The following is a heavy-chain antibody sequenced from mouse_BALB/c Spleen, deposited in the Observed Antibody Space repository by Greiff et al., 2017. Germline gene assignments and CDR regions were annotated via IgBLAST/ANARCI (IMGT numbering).Heavy chain of an antibody. CDR3: ARNEPRNYAPY. D-gene: IGHD2-1*01. CDR1: GFSLTSYG. CDR2: IWSGGST. Sequence: VMLVESGPGLVAPSQSLSITCTVSGFSLTSYGVHWVRQSPGKGLEWLGVIWSGGSTDYNAAFISRLSISKDNSKSQVFFKMNSLQGNDTAIYYCARNEPRNYAPYWGQGTLVTVSA. V-gene: IGHV2-2*02. J-gene: IGHJ3*01.